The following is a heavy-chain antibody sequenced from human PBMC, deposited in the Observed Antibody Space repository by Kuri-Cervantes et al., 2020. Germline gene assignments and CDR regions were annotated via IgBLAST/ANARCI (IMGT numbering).Heavy chain of an antibody. Sequence: GESLKISCAASGFTFSSYAMSWVRQAPGKGLEWVSAISGSGGSTYYADSVKGRFTISRDNSKNTLYLQMNSLRAEDTAVYYCARGYCSGGSCYFPFLEPRLYWYFDLWGRGTLVTVSS. CDR2: ISGSGGST. D-gene: IGHD2-15*01. J-gene: IGHJ2*01. CDR1: GFTFSSYA. V-gene: IGHV3-23*01. CDR3: ARGYCSGGSCYFPFLEPRLYWYFDL.